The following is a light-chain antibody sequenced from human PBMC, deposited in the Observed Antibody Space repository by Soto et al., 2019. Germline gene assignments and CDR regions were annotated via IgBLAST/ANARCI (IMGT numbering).Light chain of an antibody. CDR2: WGS. CDR3: QRYYSIPYT. Sequence: IVMTQSPDSLAVSLSERATINCQSNQSDFYNSNKRNYLAWYQHKPGQPPKLLIYWGSTRESGVPDRFSGSESVTDFTLTITGLQAEDVAVYWCQRYYSIPYTFGQGTKLEIK. J-gene: IGKJ2*01. V-gene: IGKV4-1*01. CDR1: QSDFYNSNKRNY.